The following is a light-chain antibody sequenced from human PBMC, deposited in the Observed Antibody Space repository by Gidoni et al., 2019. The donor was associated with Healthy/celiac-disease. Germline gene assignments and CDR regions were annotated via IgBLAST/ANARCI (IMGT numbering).Light chain of an antibody. CDR1: QSVLYSSNNKNY. V-gene: IGKV4-1*01. CDR3: QQYYSTPRT. CDR2: WAS. Sequence: IVLTQSPDSLAVSLGESATINCKSSQSVLYSSNNKNYLAWYQQKPGQPPKLLIYWASTRESGVPYRFSGSGSGTDFTLTISSLQAEDVAVYYCQQYYSTPRTFGQGTKVEIK. J-gene: IGKJ1*01.